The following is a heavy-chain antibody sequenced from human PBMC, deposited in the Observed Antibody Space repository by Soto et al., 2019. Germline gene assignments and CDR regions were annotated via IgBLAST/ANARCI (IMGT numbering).Heavy chain of an antibody. CDR2: INHSGSI. J-gene: IGHJ4*02. CDR3: ARVGGDYIDY. CDR1: GGSFSGYY. V-gene: IGHV4-34*01. Sequence: SETLSLTCVVYGGSFSGYYWSWIRQPPGKGLEWIGEINHSGSINYNPSLKSRVTISVDTSKNQFSLKLSSVTAADTAVYYCARVGGDYIDYWGQGTLVTVS.